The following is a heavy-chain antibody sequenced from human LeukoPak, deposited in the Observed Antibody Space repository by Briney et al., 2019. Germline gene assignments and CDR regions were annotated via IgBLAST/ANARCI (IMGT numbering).Heavy chain of an antibody. CDR3: ARVDYSNTSYGMDV. D-gene: IGHD5-12*01. Sequence: ASETLSLTCTVSGGSISSSSYSWGWIRQPPGKGLEWIGEINHSGSTNYNPSLKSRVTISVDTSKNQFSLKLSSVTAADTAVYYCARVDYSNTSYGMDVWGQGTTVTVSS. J-gene: IGHJ6*02. V-gene: IGHV4-39*07. CDR1: GGSISSSSYS. CDR2: INHSGST.